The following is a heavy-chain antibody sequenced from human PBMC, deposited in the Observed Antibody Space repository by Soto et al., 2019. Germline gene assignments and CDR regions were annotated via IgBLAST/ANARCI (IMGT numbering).Heavy chain of an antibody. Sequence: QVQLQQSGPGLVKPSETLSLTCSVSAGSMRNYYWSWIRQPPGKGLEWIGNVDDSGTTKYNPSLRGRVTISVDTSTNQFSLELSGVSAADTAVYYCSRDVSCSGDCCYPTDWFDPWGEGTLVTVSS. V-gene: IGHV4-59*01. CDR1: AGSMRNYY. D-gene: IGHD2-21*02. J-gene: IGHJ5*02. CDR3: SRDVSCSGDCCYPTDWFDP. CDR2: VDDSGTT.